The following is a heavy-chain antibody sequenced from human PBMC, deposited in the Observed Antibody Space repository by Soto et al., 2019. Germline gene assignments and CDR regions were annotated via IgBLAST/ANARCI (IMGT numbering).Heavy chain of an antibody. CDR2: ISAYNGNT. CDR1: GYTFTSYG. CDR3: ARGGPYYYDSSDFPFN. Sequence: ASVKVSCKASGYTFTSYGISWVRQSSGHGLEWMGWISAYNGNTKYAQKLQGRVTMTTDTSTSTVYMELSSLRSEDTAVYYCARGGPYYYDSSDFPFNWGQGTLDTVSS. J-gene: IGHJ4*02. V-gene: IGHV1-18*01. D-gene: IGHD3-22*01.